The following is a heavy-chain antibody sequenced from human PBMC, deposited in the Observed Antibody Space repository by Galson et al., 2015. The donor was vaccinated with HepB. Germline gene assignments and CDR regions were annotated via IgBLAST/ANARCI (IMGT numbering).Heavy chain of an antibody. CDR2: LSFDGSIE. D-gene: IGHD2-15*01. CDR1: GFTFSHYA. CDR3: ARIKTSSCSGGSCFQRPYHSHYGMDV. V-gene: IGHV3-30*04. Sequence: SLRLSCAASGFTFSHYAMHWVRQAPGKGLEWVALLSFDGSIEYHADSVKDRFTISRDNSKNTLYLQMSSLRPEDTAVYYCARIKTSSCSGGSCFQRPYHSHYGMDVWGQGTTVTVSS. J-gene: IGHJ6*02.